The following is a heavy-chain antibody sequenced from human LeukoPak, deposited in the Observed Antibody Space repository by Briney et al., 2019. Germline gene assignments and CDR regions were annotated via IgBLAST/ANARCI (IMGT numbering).Heavy chain of an antibody. D-gene: IGHD6-19*01. CDR2: INPNSGGT. CDR1: GYTFTDYY. Sequence: WASVKVSCKASGYTFTDYYMHWVRQAPGQGLEWMGWINPNSGGTNYAQKFQGRVTMTRDTSISTAYMELSRLRSDDTAVYYCARDSDLSQMAVAYDYWGQGTLVTVSS. CDR3: ARDSDLSQMAVAYDY. J-gene: IGHJ4*02. V-gene: IGHV1-2*02.